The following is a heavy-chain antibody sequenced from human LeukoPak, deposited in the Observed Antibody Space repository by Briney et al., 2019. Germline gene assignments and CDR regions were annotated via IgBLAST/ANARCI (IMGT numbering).Heavy chain of an antibody. J-gene: IGHJ4*02. CDR2: IYYSGST. CDR3: ARGDRRDGYNFNY. CDR1: GGSISSGGYY. D-gene: IGHD5-24*01. V-gene: IGHV4-31*03. Sequence: SGTLSLTCTVSGGSISSGGYYWSWIRQHPGKGLEWIGYIYYSGSTYYNPSLKSRVTISVDTSKNQFSLKLSSVTAADTAVYYCARGDRRDGYNFNYWGQGTLVTVSS.